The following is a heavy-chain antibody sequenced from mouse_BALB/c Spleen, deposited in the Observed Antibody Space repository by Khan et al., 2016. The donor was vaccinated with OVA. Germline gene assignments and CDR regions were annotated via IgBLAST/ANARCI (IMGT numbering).Heavy chain of an antibody. CDR1: GYTFSSYW. CDR2: ILPGRGNI. J-gene: IGHJ4*01. V-gene: IGHV1-9*01. Sequence: QVQLKESGAELMKPGASVKISCKATGYTFSSYWIEWVKQRPGHGLEWIGEILPGRGNINYNEKFKGKATFTADTSSNIAYMQLNSLTSEDSAVYYSARGAGTTYGMDYWGQGTSVTVSS. CDR3: ARGAGTTYGMDY. D-gene: IGHD4-1*01.